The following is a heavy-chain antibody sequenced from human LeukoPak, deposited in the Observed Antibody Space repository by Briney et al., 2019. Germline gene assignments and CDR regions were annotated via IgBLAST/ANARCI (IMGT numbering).Heavy chain of an antibody. J-gene: IGHJ4*02. CDR2: ISGSGGST. CDR1: GFTFSSYG. V-gene: IGHV3-23*01. D-gene: IGHD3-22*01. CDR3: AKVAYYDSSGYFNRLAD. Sequence: GGSLRLSCAASGFTFSSYGMSWVRQAPGKGLGWVSAISGSGGSTYYADSVKGRFTISRDNSKKTLYLQMNSLRAEDTAVYYCAKVAYYDSSGYFNRLADWGQGTQVTVSS.